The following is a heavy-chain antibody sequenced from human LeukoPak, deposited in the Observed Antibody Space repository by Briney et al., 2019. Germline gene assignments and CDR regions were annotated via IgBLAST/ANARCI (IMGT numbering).Heavy chain of an antibody. J-gene: IGHJ3*02. CDR1: GGSITRYY. D-gene: IGHD3-22*01. CDR3: ARFLVYYYDSSGYYPGAFDI. V-gene: IGHV4-59*08. Sequence: NPSETLSLTCTVSGGSITRYYWSWIRQPPGKGLEWIGYSYFSGSTDYNPSLKSRVTMSVDTSKNQFSLNLASVTAADTAVYYCARFLVYYYDSSGYYPGAFDIWGQGTMVTVSS. CDR2: SYFSGST.